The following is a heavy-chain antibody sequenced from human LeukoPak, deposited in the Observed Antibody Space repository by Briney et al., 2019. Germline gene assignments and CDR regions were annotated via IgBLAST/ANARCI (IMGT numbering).Heavy chain of an antibody. J-gene: IGHJ4*02. D-gene: IGHD3-22*01. CDR1: GGTFSSYA. Sequence: SVKVSCKVSGGTFSSYAISWVRQAPGQGLEWMGRIIPILGIANYAQKFQGRVTITADKSTSTAYMELSSLRSEDTAVYYCARGDSSGYYYVFVYWGQGTLVTVSS. CDR3: ARGDSSGYYYVFVY. V-gene: IGHV1-69*04. CDR2: IIPILGIA.